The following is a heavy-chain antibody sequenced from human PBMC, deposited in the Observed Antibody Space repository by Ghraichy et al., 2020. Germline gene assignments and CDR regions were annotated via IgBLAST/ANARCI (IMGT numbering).Heavy chain of an antibody. CDR3: ARDKVTAFRYGGYDWDLDC. D-gene: IGHD5-12*01. CDR1: GFNFDDYA. V-gene: IGHV3-9*01. CDR2: INWNSGRI. Sequence: GGSLRLSCVASGFNFDDYAMHWVRQAPGKGLEWVSGINWNSGRIGYADSVKGRFTISRDNAKNSLYLQMNSLRVEDTALYYCARDKVTAFRYGGYDWDLDCWGQGTLVTVSS. J-gene: IGHJ4*02.